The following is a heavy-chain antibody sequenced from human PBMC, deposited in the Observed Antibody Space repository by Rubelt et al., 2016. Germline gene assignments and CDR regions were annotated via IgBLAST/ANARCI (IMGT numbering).Heavy chain of an antibody. D-gene: IGHD3-16*02. CDR3: AGLGSITSYVWGSYRVGPPIDY. V-gene: IGHV4-59*01. J-gene: IGHJ4*02. Sequence: QVQLQESGPGLVKPSETLSLTCTVSGGSISSNYWSWIRQPPGKGLEWIGYIYYSGNTYYNPSLKSRVTMSVDTSKNQFSLMLSSVTAAYTAVYYWAGLGSITSYVWGSYRVGPPIDYWGQGTLVTVSS. CDR1: GGSISSNY. CDR2: IYYSGNT.